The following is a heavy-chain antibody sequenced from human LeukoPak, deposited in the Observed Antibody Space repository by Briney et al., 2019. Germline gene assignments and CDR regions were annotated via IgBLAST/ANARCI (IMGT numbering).Heavy chain of an antibody. D-gene: IGHD2-2*01. J-gene: IGHJ4*02. CDR1: GYTFTSYG. CDR3: ARAKYCSSTSCYYYFDY. CDR2: ISAYNDNT. V-gene: IGHV1-18*01. Sequence: GASVKVSCKASGYTFTSYGISWVRQAPGQGLEWMGWISAYNDNTNYAQKLQGRVTMTTDTSTSTAYMEVRSLRSDDTAVYYCARAKYCSSTSCYYYFDYWGQGTLVTVSS.